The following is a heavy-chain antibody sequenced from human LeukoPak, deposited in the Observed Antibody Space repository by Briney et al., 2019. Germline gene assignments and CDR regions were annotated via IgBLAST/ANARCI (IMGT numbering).Heavy chain of an antibody. CDR3: VRGGRDRYRYYDF. CDR1: GYTFSLYW. D-gene: IGHD5-24*01. J-gene: IGHJ4*02. Sequence: GESLKISCKASGYTFSLYWIVWVRQMPGKGLEWMGIIFPDDSDTIYSPSFQGQVTISADKPIATAYLQWSSLKASDSAMYYCVRGGRDRYRYYDFWGQGTLVTVSS. CDR2: IFPDDSDT. V-gene: IGHV5-51*04.